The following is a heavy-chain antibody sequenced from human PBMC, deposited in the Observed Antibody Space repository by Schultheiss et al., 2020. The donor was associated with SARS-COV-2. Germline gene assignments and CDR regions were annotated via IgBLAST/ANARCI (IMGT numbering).Heavy chain of an antibody. Sequence: GGSLRLSCAASGFTFSSYEMNWVRQAPGKGLEWVSYISSSGSTIYYADSVKGRFTISRDNAKNSLYLQMNSLRAEDTAVYYCARKRSNYDTENLYYYYMDVWGKGTTVTVSS. D-gene: IGHD4-11*01. V-gene: IGHV3-48*03. J-gene: IGHJ6*03. CDR2: ISSSGSTI. CDR1: GFTFSSYE. CDR3: ARKRSNYDTENLYYYYMDV.